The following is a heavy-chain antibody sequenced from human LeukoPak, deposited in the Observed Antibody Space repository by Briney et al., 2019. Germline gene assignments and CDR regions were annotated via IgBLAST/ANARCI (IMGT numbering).Heavy chain of an antibody. CDR1: GYTFTNYV. CDR2: INTFSGDA. J-gene: IGHJ4*02. V-gene: IGHV1-18*04. D-gene: IGHD2-8*01. Sequence: ASVKVSCTASGYTFTNYVLSWVRQAPGQGLEWMGWINTFSGDANYAQAVQGRVTMTTDTSTSTAYLELRSLRSDDTATYYCARPRWLCTTPSRPIDPYEYWGQGTLVSVSS. CDR3: ARPRWLCTTPSRPIDPYEY.